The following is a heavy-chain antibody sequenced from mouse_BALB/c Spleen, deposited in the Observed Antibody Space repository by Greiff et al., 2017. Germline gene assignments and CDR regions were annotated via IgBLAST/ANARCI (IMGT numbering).Heavy chain of an antibody. D-gene: IGHD1-1*01. CDR3: ARQRSSAYYYAMDY. CDR2: ISSGGGST. CDR1: GFAFSSYD. V-gene: IGHV5-12-1*01. Sequence: EVQLVESGGGLVMPGGSLKFSCAASGFAFSSYDMSWVRQTPEKRLEWVAYISSGGGSTYYPDTVKGRSTISRDNAKNTLYLQMSSLKSEDTAMYYCARQRSSAYYYAMDYWGQGTSVTVSS. J-gene: IGHJ4*01.